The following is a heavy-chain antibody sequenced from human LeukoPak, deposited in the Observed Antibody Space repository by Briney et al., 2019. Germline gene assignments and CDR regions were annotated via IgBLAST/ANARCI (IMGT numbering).Heavy chain of an antibody. CDR1: GHTFTNYY. CDR2: INPSGSST. V-gene: IGHV1-46*01. D-gene: IGHD2-8*01. Sequence: ASVKVSYKASGHTFTNYYIHWVRQAPGQGLEWMGIINPSGSSTSYAQKFQGRVTMTRDTSTSTVYMELSSLRSEDTAVYYCAGGTTNTKGAFDMWGQGTMVTVSS. J-gene: IGHJ3*02. CDR3: AGGTTNTKGAFDM.